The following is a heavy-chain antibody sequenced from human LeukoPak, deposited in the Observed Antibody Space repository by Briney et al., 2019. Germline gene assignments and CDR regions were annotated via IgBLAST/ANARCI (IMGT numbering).Heavy chain of an antibody. CDR3: ARQAYSSNLGWFDP. V-gene: IGHV4-39*01. J-gene: IGHJ5*02. D-gene: IGHD6-13*01. Sequence: SETLSLTCSVSGGSISSSTYCWGWIRQPPGKGLEWIGNIYNSGSTYYNPSLKSRVTISVDTSKNQFSLKLSSVTAADTAVYYCARQAYSSNLGWFDPWGQGTLVTVSS. CDR1: GGSISSSTYC. CDR2: IYNSGST.